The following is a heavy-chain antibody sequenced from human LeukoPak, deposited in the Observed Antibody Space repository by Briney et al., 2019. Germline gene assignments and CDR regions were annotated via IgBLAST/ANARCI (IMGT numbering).Heavy chain of an antibody. J-gene: IGHJ4*02. CDR2: ISYDGSNK. D-gene: IGHD4-17*01. CDR1: GFTFSSYG. CDR3: AKDWGTYGDYVH. V-gene: IGHV3-30*18. Sequence: GGSLRLSCAASGFTFSSYGMHWVRQAPGKGLEWVAVISYDGSNKYYADSVKGRFTISRDNSKNTLYLQMNSLRAEDTAVYYCAKDWGTYGDYVHWGQGTLVTVSS.